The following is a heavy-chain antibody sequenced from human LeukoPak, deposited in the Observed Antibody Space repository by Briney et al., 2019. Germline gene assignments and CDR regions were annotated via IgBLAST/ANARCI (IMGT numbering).Heavy chain of an antibody. CDR2: INSDGSST. J-gene: IGHJ4*02. D-gene: IGHD4-23*01. CDR3: ASGKTVEK. CDR1: GFTFSTYC. V-gene: IGHV3-74*01. Sequence: PGGSLRLSCAASGFTFSTYCMHWVRQAPGKGLVWVSRINSDGSSTNYADSVKGRFTISRDNAKNTLYLQMGSLSDEDTAVYYCASGKTVEKWGQGTLVTVSS.